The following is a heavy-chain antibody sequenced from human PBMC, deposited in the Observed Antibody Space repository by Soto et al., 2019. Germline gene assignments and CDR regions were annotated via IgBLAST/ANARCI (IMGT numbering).Heavy chain of an antibody. D-gene: IGHD1-7*01. Sequence: QVQLVQSGAEEKKPGASVKVSCKASGYTFTSYAMHWVRQAPGQRLEWMGWINAGNGNTKYSQKFQGRVTITRDTSASTAYMELSRLRSEDTAVYYCASNHPATTPYGMDVWGQGTTVTVSS. CDR2: INAGNGNT. V-gene: IGHV1-3*05. CDR1: GYTFTSYA. CDR3: ASNHPATTPYGMDV. J-gene: IGHJ6*02.